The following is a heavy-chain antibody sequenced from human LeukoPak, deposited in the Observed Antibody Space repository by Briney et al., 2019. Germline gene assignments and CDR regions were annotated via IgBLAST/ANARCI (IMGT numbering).Heavy chain of an antibody. J-gene: IGHJ5*02. CDR2: TYYRSKWYN. D-gene: IGHD6-13*01. CDR1: GDSVSSNSAA. V-gene: IGHV6-1*01. Sequence: SQTLSLTCAISGDSVSSNSAAWNWIRLSPSRGLEWLGRTYYRSKWYNDYAVSVKSRITINPDTSKNQFSLQLNSVTPEDTAVYYCATSSSSWYFRFDPWGQGTLVTVSS. CDR3: ATSSSSWYFRFDP.